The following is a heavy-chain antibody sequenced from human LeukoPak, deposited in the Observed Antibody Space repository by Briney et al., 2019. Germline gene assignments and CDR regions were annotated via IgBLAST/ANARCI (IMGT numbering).Heavy chain of an antibody. Sequence: GGSLRLSCTASGFTFSSYSLNWVRQAPGKGLEWVSSVSTGSNYIYYADSVKGRFTISRDNAKNSLYLQMNSLRAEDTAVYYCARDLDSSGWPYYFDYWGQGTLVTVSS. CDR1: GFTFSSYS. CDR2: VSTGSNYI. D-gene: IGHD6-19*01. CDR3: ARDLDSSGWPYYFDY. J-gene: IGHJ4*02. V-gene: IGHV3-21*04.